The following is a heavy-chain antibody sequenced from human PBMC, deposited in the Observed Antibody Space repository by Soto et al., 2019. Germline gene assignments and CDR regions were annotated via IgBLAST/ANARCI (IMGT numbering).Heavy chain of an antibody. D-gene: IGHD6-6*01. CDR3: AKAGSSDAFDI. V-gene: IGHV3-30*18. J-gene: IGHJ3*02. CDR2: ISHDGSNK. Sequence: PVGSLRLSCAASGFTFSSYGMHWVRQAPGKGLEWVAVISHDGSNKYYADSVKGRFTISRDNSKNTLYLQMNSLRAEDTAVYYCAKAGSSDAFDIWGQGTMVTVSS. CDR1: GFTFSSYG.